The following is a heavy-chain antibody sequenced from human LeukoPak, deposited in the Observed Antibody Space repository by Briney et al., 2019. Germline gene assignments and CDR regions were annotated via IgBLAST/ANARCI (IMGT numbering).Heavy chain of an antibody. J-gene: IGHJ4*02. Sequence: PSETLSLTCTVSGGSISSSSYYWGWIRQPPGKGLEWIGSIYYSGSTNYNPSLKSRVTISVDTSKNQFSLKLSSVTAADTAVYYCARARDGYNLWLGYWGQGTLVTVSS. CDR2: IYYSGST. CDR1: GGSISSSSYY. V-gene: IGHV4-39*07. CDR3: ARARDGYNLWLGY. D-gene: IGHD5-24*01.